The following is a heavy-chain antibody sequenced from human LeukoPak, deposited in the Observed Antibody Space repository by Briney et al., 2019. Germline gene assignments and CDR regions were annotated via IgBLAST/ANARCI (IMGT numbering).Heavy chain of an antibody. V-gene: IGHV3-53*01. CDR1: GFTVNTNH. Sequence: GGSLRLSCAASGFTVNTNHMHWVRQAPGKGLEWVSTIYNGGSTYYVDSVKGRFTISRDNFKNTLYLQMNSLRAEDTAVYYCATSIVGFSYDEHFQHWGQGTLVTVSS. D-gene: IGHD1-26*01. CDR2: IYNGGST. CDR3: ATSIVGFSYDEHFQH. J-gene: IGHJ1*01.